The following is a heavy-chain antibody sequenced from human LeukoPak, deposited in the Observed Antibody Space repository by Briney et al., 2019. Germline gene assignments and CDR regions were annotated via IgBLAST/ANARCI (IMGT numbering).Heavy chain of an antibody. D-gene: IGHD3-22*01. CDR2: INPNSGGT. V-gene: IGHV1-2*02. CDR1: GYTFTGYY. Sequence: ASVKVSCKASGYTFTGYYMHWVRQAPGQGLEWMGWINPNSGGTNYAQKFQGRVTMTRDTSISTAYMELSRLRSDDTAVYYCARSHYDSSGYERDYYYYMDVWGKGTTVTISS. CDR3: ARSHYDSSGYERDYYYYMDV. J-gene: IGHJ6*03.